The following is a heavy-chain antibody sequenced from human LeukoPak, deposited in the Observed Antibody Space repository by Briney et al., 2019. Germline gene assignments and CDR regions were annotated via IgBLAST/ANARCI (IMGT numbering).Heavy chain of an antibody. D-gene: IGHD3-3*01. V-gene: IGHV4-59*10. J-gene: IGHJ2*01. CDR3: ARTVRRDFWSGAWYFDL. Sequence: SETLSLTCAVYGGSFSGYYWSWIRQPAGKGLEWIGRIYTSGSTNYNPSLKSRVTISLDTTKNQFSLKLSSMTAADTAVYYCARTVRRDFWSGAWYFDLWGRGTLVIVSS. CDR2: IYTSGST. CDR1: GGSFSGYY.